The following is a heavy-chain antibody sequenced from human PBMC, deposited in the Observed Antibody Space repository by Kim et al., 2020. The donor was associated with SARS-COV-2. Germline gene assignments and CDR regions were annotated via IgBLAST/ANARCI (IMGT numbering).Heavy chain of an antibody. J-gene: IGHJ4*02. D-gene: IGHD1-26*01. Sequence: ASVKVSCKASGYTFTGHYMHWVRQAPGQGLEDMGWINPTSGGTKIAQKFQGRVTMTRDTSVSTAYLELSSLLSDNSAVYSCVKDPRAGLELSKMSYFDFWGQGTLVPVSS. V-gene: IGHV1-2*02. CDR2: INPTSGGT. CDR1: GYTFTGHY. CDR3: VKDPRAGLELSKMSYFDF.